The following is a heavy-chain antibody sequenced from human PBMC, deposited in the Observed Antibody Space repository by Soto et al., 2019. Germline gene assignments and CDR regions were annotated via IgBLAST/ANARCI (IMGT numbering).Heavy chain of an antibody. V-gene: IGHV5-51*01. CDR2: IYPGDSDT. J-gene: IGHJ6*02. CDR3: AASIFYYGMDV. Sequence: PGESLKISCKGSGYTSTNYWIGWVRQVPGKGLEWMGIIYPGDSDTKYNPSFQGQVTISADKSITTTYLQWSSLKASDTAIYYCAASIFYYGMDVWGQGTTVTVSS. CDR1: GYTSTNYW.